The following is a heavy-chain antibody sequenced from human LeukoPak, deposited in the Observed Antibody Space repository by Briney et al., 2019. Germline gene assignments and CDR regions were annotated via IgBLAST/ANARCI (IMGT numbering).Heavy chain of an antibody. Sequence: PGGSLRLSCAASGFTLSSYAMHWVRQAPGKGLEWVAVISYDGSNKYYADSVKGRFTISRGNSKNTLYMQMKSLRAEDTAVYYCAKEGYCSSTSCYTLDSWGQGTLVTVSS. D-gene: IGHD2-2*02. CDR2: ISYDGSNK. V-gene: IGHV3-30-3*01. J-gene: IGHJ4*02. CDR1: GFTLSSYA. CDR3: AKEGYCSSTSCYTLDS.